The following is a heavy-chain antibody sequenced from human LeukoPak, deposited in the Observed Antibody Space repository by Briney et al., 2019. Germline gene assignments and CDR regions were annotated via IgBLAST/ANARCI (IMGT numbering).Heavy chain of an antibody. V-gene: IGHV1-69*13. CDR2: IIPIFGTA. Sequence: ASVKVSCKASEGPFSSYAISWLRQAPGQGLEWMGGIIPIFGTANYAQKFQGRVTITADESTSTAYMELSSLRSEDTAVYYCARGPRYGDYLDYWGQGTLVTVSS. D-gene: IGHD4-17*01. CDR3: ARGPRYGDYLDY. CDR1: EGPFSSYA. J-gene: IGHJ4*02.